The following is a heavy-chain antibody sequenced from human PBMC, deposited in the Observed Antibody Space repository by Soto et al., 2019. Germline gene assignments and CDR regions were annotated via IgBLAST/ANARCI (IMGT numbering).Heavy chain of an antibody. Sequence: GSLRLSCAASGFTFSSYAMHWVRQAPGKGLEWVAVISYDGSNKYYADSVKGRFTISRDNSKNTLYLQMNSLRAEDTAVYYCAREFWTGYYDSSGYIDYWGQGTLVTVSS. CDR1: GFTFSSYA. CDR3: AREFWTGYYDSSGYIDY. V-gene: IGHV3-30-3*01. D-gene: IGHD3-22*01. J-gene: IGHJ4*02. CDR2: ISYDGSNK.